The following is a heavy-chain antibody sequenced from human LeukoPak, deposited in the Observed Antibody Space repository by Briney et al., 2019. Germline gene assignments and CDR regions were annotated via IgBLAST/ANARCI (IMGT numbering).Heavy chain of an antibody. Sequence: SSETLSLTCAVYGGSFSGYYWSWIRQPPGKGLEWIGEINHSGSTNYNPSLKSRVTISVDTSKNQFSLKLSSVTAADTAVYYCARGKVVVAATAFDYWGQGTLVTVSS. CDR2: INHSGST. CDR1: GGSFSGYY. V-gene: IGHV4-34*01. J-gene: IGHJ4*02. D-gene: IGHD2-15*01. CDR3: ARGKVVVAATAFDY.